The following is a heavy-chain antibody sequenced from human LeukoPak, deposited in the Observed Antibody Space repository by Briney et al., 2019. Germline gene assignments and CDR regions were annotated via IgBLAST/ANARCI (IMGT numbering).Heavy chain of an antibody. CDR1: GFTFSSYA. CDR3: ASEWVTYYDFWSGYTSVDY. D-gene: IGHD3-3*01. V-gene: IGHV3-23*01. J-gene: IGHJ4*02. CDR2: ISGSGGST. Sequence: GGSLRLSCAASGFTFSSYAMSWVRQAPGKGLEWVSAISGSGGSTYYADSVKGRFTISRDNSKNTLYLRMNSLRAEDTAVYYCASEWVTYYDFWSGYTSVDYWGQGTLVTISS.